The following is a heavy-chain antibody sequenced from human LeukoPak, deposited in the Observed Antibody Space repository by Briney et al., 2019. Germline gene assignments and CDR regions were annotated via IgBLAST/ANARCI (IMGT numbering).Heavy chain of an antibody. D-gene: IGHD4-17*01. CDR1: GGSISSSSYY. J-gene: IGHJ4*02. V-gene: IGHV4-39*01. Sequence: SETLSLTCTVSGGSISSSSYYWGWIRQPPGKGLEWIGSIYYSGSTYYNPSLKSRVTISVDTSKNQFSLKLSSVTAADTAVYYCARPDGGDWGQGTLVTVSS. CDR2: IYYSGST. CDR3: ARPDGGD.